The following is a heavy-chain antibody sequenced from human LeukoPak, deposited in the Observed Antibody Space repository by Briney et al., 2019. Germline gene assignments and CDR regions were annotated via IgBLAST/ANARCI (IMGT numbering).Heavy chain of an antibody. J-gene: IGHJ3*02. D-gene: IGHD3-22*01. CDR1: GDSVSSGYYY. V-gene: IGHV4-61*01. CDR2: IYYTGST. CDR3: ARNYYDSSGYYLFDAFDI. Sequence: PSETLSLTCTVSGDSVSSGYYYWRWIRQPPGKGLEWIGNIYYTGSTNYNPSLKSRVTISVDTSKNQFSLKLNSVTAADMAVYYCARNYYDSSGYYLFDAFDIWGQGTMVTVSS.